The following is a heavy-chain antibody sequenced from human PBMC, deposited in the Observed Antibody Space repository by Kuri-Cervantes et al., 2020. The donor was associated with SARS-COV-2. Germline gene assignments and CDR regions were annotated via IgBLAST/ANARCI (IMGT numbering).Heavy chain of an antibody. CDR1: GGSISSGSCY. V-gene: IGHV4-61*02. Sequence: SETLSLTCTVSGGSISSGSCYWSWIRQPAGKGLEWIGRIYTSGSTNYNPALKSRVTISVDTSKNQFSLKLSSVTAADTAVYYCARGGRTRNSYYFDYWGQGTLVTVSS. J-gene: IGHJ4*02. D-gene: IGHD3-10*01. CDR3: ARGGRTRNSYYFDY. CDR2: IYTSGST.